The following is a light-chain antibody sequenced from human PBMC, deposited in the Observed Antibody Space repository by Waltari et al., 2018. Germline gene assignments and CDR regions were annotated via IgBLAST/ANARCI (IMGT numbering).Light chain of an antibody. CDR3: QQGNTFPPT. CDR2: AVS. V-gene: IGKV1-12*01. J-gene: IGKJ1*01. CDR1: QDINSA. Sequence: EIQLTQSPSSVSASVGDSVTITCRATQDINSALAWYQQKPGQAPNLLIYAVSSLQSGVPSRFSGSGSGTHFTLTISSLQPEDVATYYCQQGNTFPPTFGLGTRVQI.